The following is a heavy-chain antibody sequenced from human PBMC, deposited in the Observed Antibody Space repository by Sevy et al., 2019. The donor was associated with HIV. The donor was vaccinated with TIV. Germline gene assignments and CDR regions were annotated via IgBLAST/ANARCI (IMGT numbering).Heavy chain of an antibody. CDR2: LSYDGRNK. CDR1: GIIFTTSG. J-gene: IGHJ6*02. Sequence: GGYLSLSCAVSGIIFTTSGMHWVRQAPGKGLEWVGVLSYDGRNKFYGDAVKARFTISRENSKNILYLQMNSLRLEDTAVYYCAKDFTGYNGMDVWGQGTMLTVSS. V-gene: IGHV3-30*18. D-gene: IGHD3-9*01. CDR3: AKDFTGYNGMDV.